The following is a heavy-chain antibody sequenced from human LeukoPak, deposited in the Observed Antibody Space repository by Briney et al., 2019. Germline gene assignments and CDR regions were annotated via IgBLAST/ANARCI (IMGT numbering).Heavy chain of an antibody. V-gene: IGHV4-59*12. Sequence: SETLSLTCTVSGGSISSYYWSWIRQPPGKGLEWIGYIYYSGSTNYNPSLKSRVTISVDTSKNQFSLKLSSVTAADTAVYYCARDFFTMIVVANPRAWDWFDPWGQGTLVTVSS. CDR1: GGSISSYY. J-gene: IGHJ5*02. CDR2: IYYSGST. D-gene: IGHD3-22*01. CDR3: ARDFFTMIVVANPRAWDWFDP.